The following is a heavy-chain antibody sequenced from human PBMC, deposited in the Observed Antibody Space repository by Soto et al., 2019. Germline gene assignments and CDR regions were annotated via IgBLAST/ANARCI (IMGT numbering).Heavy chain of an antibody. CDR1: GYTFTSYA. CDR2: ISAYNGNT. CDR3: ARVGSSVLASKPNTREYFAF. V-gene: IGHV1-18*01. J-gene: IGHJ2*01. D-gene: IGHD2-8*01. Sequence: ASVKVSCKASGYTFTSYAMHWVRQAPGQRREWMGWISAYNGNTNYAQKLQGRVTMTTDTSTSTAYMPLRSLRSDDTAVYYCARVGSSVLASKPNTREYFAFWGRAALDTVS.